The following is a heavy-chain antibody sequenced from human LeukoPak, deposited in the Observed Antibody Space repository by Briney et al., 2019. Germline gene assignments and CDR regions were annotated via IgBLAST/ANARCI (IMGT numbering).Heavy chain of an antibody. CDR3: ARENGDYPNWFDP. D-gene: IGHD4-17*01. CDR2: ISAYNGNT. V-gene: IGHV1-18*04. J-gene: IGHJ5*02. CDR1: GYTFTDYY. Sequence: GASVKVSCKASGYTFTDYYIHWVRQAPGQGLEWMGWISAYNGNTNYAQKLQGRVTMTTDTSTSTAYMELSSLRSEDTAVYYCARENGDYPNWFDPWGQGTLVTVSS.